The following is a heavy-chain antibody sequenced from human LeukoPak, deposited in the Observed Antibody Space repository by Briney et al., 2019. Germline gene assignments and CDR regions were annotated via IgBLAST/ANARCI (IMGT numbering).Heavy chain of an antibody. D-gene: IGHD4-17*01. CDR2: IDFSGSP. Sequence: SETLSLTCTVSGGSISPKTYYWGWIRPPPGKGLEWIGSIDFSGSPDYSSSLKSRVTISLDTSMKQFSLKLSYVTAADTAVYYCARGEGDYGDYSDYWGQGILVTVSS. J-gene: IGHJ4*02. V-gene: IGHV4-39*01. CDR3: ARGEGDYGDYSDY. CDR1: GGSISPKTYY.